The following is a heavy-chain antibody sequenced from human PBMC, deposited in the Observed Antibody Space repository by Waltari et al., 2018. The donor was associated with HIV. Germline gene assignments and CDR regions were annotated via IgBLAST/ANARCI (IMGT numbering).Heavy chain of an antibody. V-gene: IGHV3-23*01. D-gene: IGHD6-13*01. CDR3: AKDSQQLVNYFDY. Sequence: EVQLLESGGGLVQPGGSLRLPCAASGFTFSSPGISWVRKAPGKGLEWVSGISGGGESTYYAASVKGRFTISRDNSKNTLYLQMNSLRAEDTAVYYCAKDSQQLVNYFDYWGQGTLVTVAS. CDR1: GFTFSSPG. J-gene: IGHJ4*02. CDR2: ISGGGEST.